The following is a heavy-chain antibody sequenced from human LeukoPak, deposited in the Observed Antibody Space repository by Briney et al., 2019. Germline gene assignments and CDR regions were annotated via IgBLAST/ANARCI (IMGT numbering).Heavy chain of an antibody. Sequence: ASVTVSCTASGYTFTSYGISWVRQAPGQGLEWMGWISAYNGNTNYAQKLQGRVTMTTDTSTSTAYMELRSLRSDDTAVYYCARAWGVRGYSYGERWLNYYYGMDVWGQGTTVTVSS. CDR1: GYTFTSYG. CDR2: ISAYNGNT. D-gene: IGHD5-18*01. J-gene: IGHJ6*02. CDR3: ARAWGVRGYSYGERWLNYYYGMDV. V-gene: IGHV1-18*01.